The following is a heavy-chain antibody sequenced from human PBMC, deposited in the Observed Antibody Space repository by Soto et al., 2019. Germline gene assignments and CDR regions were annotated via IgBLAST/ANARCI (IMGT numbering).Heavy chain of an antibody. CDR2: ISGSGGST. D-gene: IGHD6-19*01. CDR1: GFTFSSYA. V-gene: IGHV3-23*01. CDR3: AKDEVQWLARGSWFDP. J-gene: IGHJ5*02. Sequence: EVQLLESGGGLVQPGGSLRLSCAASGFTFSSYAMSWVRQAPGKGLEWVSAISGSGGSTYYADSVKGRFTISRDNSKNTLYLQMNSLRAEDTAVYYCAKDEVQWLARGSWFDPWGQGTLVTVSS.